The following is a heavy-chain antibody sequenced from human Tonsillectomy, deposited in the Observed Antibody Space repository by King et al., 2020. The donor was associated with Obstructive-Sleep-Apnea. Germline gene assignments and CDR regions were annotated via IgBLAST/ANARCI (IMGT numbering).Heavy chain of an antibody. V-gene: IGHV3-48*04. Sequence: VQLVESGGALVQPGGSLRLSCAASGFTFRNYNMNWVRQAPGKGLEWVSYISRSSGDIYYADSVKGRFTIARDDGRNSLDLYMNSLRAEDTAIYYCVRDPMTRGITYCGFDYWGQGTLVTVSS. D-gene: IGHD3-22*01. CDR3: VRDPMTRGITYCGFDY. CDR2: ISRSSGDI. CDR1: GFTFRNYN. J-gene: IGHJ4*02.